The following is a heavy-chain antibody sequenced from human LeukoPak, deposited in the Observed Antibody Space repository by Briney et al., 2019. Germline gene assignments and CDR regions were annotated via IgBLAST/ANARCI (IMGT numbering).Heavy chain of an antibody. V-gene: IGHV3-53*01. CDR2: IYGGDSI. J-gene: IGHJ4*02. D-gene: IGHD6-19*01. CDR3: ATRSF. CDR1: GFTVSSDY. Sequence: PGGSLRLSCAVSGFTVSSDYMYWVRQAPGKGLEWVSIIYGGDSISYADSVKGRFTMSIDNSKNTLYLQMNTLRAAETAGYHGATRSFWGQGTLVTVSS.